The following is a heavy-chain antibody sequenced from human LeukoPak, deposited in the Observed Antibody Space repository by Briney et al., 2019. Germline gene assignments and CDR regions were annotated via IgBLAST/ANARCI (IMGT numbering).Heavy chain of an antibody. J-gene: IGHJ4*02. Sequence: PGGSLRLSCVASGFTFSTHWMHWVRQAPGKGLVWVSRMNGDGSSTKYADSVKGRFTISRDNDRNTLYLQMNSLRAEDTAVYYCATFSYYYAYFDYWGQGTLVTVSS. CDR3: ATFSYYYAYFDY. CDR2: MNGDGSST. CDR1: GFTFSTHW. V-gene: IGHV3-74*01. D-gene: IGHD3-10*01.